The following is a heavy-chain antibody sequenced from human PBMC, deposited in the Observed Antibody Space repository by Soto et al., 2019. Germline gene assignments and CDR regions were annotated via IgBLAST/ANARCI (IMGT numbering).Heavy chain of an antibody. Sequence: GGSLRLSCAASGFTFSSYAMHWVRQAPGKGLEWVAVISYDGSNKYYADSVKGRFTISRDNSKNTLYLQMNSLRAEDTAVYYCARDAALSSGWLYYFDYWGQGTMVTVSS. CDR2: ISYDGSNK. J-gene: IGHJ4*02. D-gene: IGHD6-19*01. CDR3: ARDAALSSGWLYYFDY. V-gene: IGHV3-30-3*01. CDR1: GFTFSSYA.